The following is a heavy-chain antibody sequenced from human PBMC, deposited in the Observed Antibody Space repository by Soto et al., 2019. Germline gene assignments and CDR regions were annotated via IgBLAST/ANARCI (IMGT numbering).Heavy chain of an antibody. V-gene: IGHV3-23*01. J-gene: IGHJ4*02. CDR1: GFTFSSYA. Sequence: EVQLLESGGGLVQPGGSLRLSCAASGFTFSSYAMSWVRQAPGKGLEWVSAISGSGGSTYYADSVKGRFTIARDNSKNTLYLQMNSLRAEDTAVYYCAKASGWFGEFDYWGQGTLVTVSS. D-gene: IGHD3-10*01. CDR3: AKASGWFGEFDY. CDR2: ISGSGGST.